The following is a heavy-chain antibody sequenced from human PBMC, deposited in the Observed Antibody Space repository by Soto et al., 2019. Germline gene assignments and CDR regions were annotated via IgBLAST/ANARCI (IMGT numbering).Heavy chain of an antibody. CDR1: GFTFSSYG. CDR2: IWYDGSNK. V-gene: IGHV3-33*01. CDR3: ARASEPYDSSYFDY. Sequence: GGSLRLSCAASGFTFSSYGMHWVRQAPGKGLEWVAVIWYDGSNKYYADSVKGRFTISRDNSKNTLYLQMNSLRAEDTAVYYCARASEPYDSSYFDYWGQGTLVTVSS. D-gene: IGHD3-22*01. J-gene: IGHJ4*02.